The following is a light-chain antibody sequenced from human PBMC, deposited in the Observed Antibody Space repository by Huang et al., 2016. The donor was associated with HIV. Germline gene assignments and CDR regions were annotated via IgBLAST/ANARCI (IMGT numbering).Light chain of an antibody. Sequence: DIVVTQSPDSLAVSLGARATINCKSSQTVLYNSKSDSFIAWYQQRPGQSPKLLMHGASARQSGVPERFSGSVSETNFTLTINGLQPEDVAIYFCQQYSTIPTFGGGTKVDI. J-gene: IGKJ4*01. CDR2: GAS. CDR1: QTVLYNSKSDSF. CDR3: QQYSTIPT. V-gene: IGKV4-1*01.